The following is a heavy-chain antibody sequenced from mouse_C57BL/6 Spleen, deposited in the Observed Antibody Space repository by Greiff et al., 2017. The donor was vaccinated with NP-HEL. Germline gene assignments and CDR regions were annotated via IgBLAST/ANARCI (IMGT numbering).Heavy chain of an antibody. CDR1: GYTFTDYN. V-gene: IGHV1-22*01. CDR3: ARAGYGYDRFAY. CDR2: INPNNGGT. D-gene: IGHD2-2*01. J-gene: IGHJ3*01. Sequence: EVQLQQSGPELVKPGASVKMSCKASGYTFTDYNMHWVKQSHGKSLEWIGYINPNNGGTSYNQKFKGKATLTVNKSSSTAYMELRSLTSEDSAVYYCARAGYGYDRFAYWGQGTLVTVSA.